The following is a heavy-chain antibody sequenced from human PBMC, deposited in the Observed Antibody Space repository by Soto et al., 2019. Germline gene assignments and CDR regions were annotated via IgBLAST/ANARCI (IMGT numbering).Heavy chain of an antibody. Sequence: SETMSLTCNVSGGSISNYSCTWVRQSPEKGLEWIGYMYYNGNINYNPSLKSRVTISIDTSKNQFSLTLKSVTAADTAVYYCASGGNWFDPWGQGVLVTVSS. CDR2: MYYNGNI. D-gene: IGHD3-16*01. V-gene: IGHV4-59*01. CDR1: GGSISNYS. J-gene: IGHJ5*02. CDR3: ASGGNWFDP.